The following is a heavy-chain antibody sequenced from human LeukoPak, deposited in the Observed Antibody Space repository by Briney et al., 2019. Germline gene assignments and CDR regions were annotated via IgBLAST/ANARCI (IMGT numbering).Heavy chain of an antibody. V-gene: IGHV3-23*01. Sequence: PGGALRLSCAASGFTFSRYAVGWVRRAPGKGLGWVSAISGSGGSTYYADGVKGRFPISSDNSKDTLYLQMNSLRAEDTAVYYCASHAYGAYVSFDYWGQGTLVTVSS. CDR2: ISGSGGST. J-gene: IGHJ4*02. CDR1: GFTFSRYA. CDR3: ASHAYGAYVSFDY. D-gene: IGHD4-17*01.